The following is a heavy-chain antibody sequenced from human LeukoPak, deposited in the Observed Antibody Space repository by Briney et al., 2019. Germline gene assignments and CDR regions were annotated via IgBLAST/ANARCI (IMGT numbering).Heavy chain of an antibody. Sequence: GSLRLSCAASGFTFSSYEMNWVRQAPGKGLEWVSYISSSGSPVYYPDSVKGRFSISRDNAENSLYLQMNSLRVEDTAVYYCAAKEGTRSDFDYWGPGILVTVSS. D-gene: IGHD1-14*01. J-gene: IGHJ4*02. CDR2: ISSSGSPV. CDR3: AAKEGTRSDFDY. CDR1: GFTFSSYE. V-gene: IGHV3-48*03.